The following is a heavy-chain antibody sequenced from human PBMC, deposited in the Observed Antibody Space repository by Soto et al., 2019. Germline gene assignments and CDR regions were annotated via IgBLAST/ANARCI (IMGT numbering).Heavy chain of an antibody. J-gene: IGHJ4*02. D-gene: IGHD2-15*01. V-gene: IGHV4-4*02. CDR2: IFHTGTT. Sequence: SETLSLTCVITGDSIYRSYWWSWVRLPPGKGPEWIGEIFHTGTTNYNPSLKSRLTMSVDKSKKEISLKLDSVTAADKAVYFCERSDRYGVVGDYWGQGPGGT. CDR1: GDSIYRSYW. CDR3: ERSDRYGVVGDY.